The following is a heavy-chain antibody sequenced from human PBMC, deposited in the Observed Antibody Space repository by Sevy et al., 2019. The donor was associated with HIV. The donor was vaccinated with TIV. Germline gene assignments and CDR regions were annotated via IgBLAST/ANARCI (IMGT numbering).Heavy chain of an antibody. Sequence: GGSLRLSCAVSGFTINSYAVNWVRQAPGKGLGWVAGISYDGSHEYYADSVKGRFTISRDSSKITMYMQMNSLRPEDTTEYYGARDFGHCFKGECHACGMDGWGPGTTVTVS. V-gene: IGHV3-30-3*01. J-gene: IGHJ6*02. CDR1: GFTINSYA. D-gene: IGHD2-8*01. CDR3: ARDFGHCFKGECHACGMDG. CDR2: ISYDGSHE.